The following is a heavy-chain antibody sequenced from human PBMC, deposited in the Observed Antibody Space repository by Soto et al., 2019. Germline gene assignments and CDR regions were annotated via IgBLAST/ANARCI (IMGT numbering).Heavy chain of an antibody. V-gene: IGHV1-8*01. D-gene: IGHD6-19*01. Sequence: QVQLVQSGAEVKKPGASVKVSCKASGYTFTSYDINWVRQATGQGLEWMGWMNPNSANTGYAQKFQGRVTMTRNTSISTAYMELSSLRSEDTAVYYCASRSGRNYYYYYGMDVWGQGTTVTVSS. CDR2: MNPNSANT. J-gene: IGHJ6*02. CDR1: GYTFTSYD. CDR3: ASRSGRNYYYYYGMDV.